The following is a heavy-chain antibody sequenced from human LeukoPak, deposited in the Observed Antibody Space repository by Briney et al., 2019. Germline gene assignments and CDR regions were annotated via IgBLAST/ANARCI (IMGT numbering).Heavy chain of an antibody. CDR3: ARGSGVAEFDY. J-gene: IGHJ4*02. V-gene: IGHV4-38-2*02. CDR2: IYHSGST. CDR1: GYSISSGYY. D-gene: IGHD2-15*01. Sequence: PSETLSLTCTVSGYSISSGYYWGWIRQPPGKGLEWIGSIYHSGSTYYNPSLKSRVTISVDTSKNQFSLKLSSVTAADTAVYYCARGSGVAEFDYWGQGTLVTVSS.